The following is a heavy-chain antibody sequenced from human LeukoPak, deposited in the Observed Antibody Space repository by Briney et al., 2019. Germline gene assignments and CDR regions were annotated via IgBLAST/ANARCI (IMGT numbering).Heavy chain of an antibody. V-gene: IGHV3-15*04. CDR1: GLTFGDAW. J-gene: IGHJ4*02. CDR2: IACGEAT. CDR3: TTYRYSYGSTGYSYFDY. Sequence: MAGGSLRLSCAASGLTFGDAWMSWVRQAPGKGLEWVARIACGEATDYAAPVRGRFTISRDDSKATLYLQMDSLETEDTAIYYCTTYRYSYGSTGYSYFDYWGQGVLVTVSS. D-gene: IGHD3-22*01.